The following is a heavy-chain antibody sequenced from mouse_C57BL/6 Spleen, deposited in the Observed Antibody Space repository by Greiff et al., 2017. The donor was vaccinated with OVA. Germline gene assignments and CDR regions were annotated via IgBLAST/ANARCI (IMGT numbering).Heavy chain of an antibody. CDR3: ARTPTAQATWGDY. CDR2: INPNNGGT. D-gene: IGHD3-2*02. CDR1: GYTFTDYN. J-gene: IGHJ4*01. Sequence: EVQLQQSGPELVKPGASVKMSCKASGYTFTDYNMHWVKQSHGKSLEWIGYINPNNGGTSYNQKFKGKATLTVNKSSSTAYMELRSLTSEDSAVYYCARTPTAQATWGDYWGQGTSVTVSS. V-gene: IGHV1-22*01.